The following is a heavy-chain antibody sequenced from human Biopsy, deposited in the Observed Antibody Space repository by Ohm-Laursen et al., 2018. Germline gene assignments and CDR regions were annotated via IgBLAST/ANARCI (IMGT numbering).Heavy chain of an antibody. D-gene: IGHD3-16*01. CDR1: GVSINSVGYF. J-gene: IGHJ4*02. CDR3: TRAGGGKIYGL. CDR2: IHYSGNT. V-gene: IGHV4-31*03. Sequence: TLSLTCTVSGVSINSVGYFWTTIRQHPGTGLEWIGYIHYSGNTLYKPSLKSRLTISADTSRNQFSLKLTSVTAADTALYYCTRAGGGKIYGLWGQGTLVTVSS.